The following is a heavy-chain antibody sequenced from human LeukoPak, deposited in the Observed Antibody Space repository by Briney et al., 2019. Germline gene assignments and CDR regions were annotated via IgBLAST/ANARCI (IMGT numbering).Heavy chain of an antibody. J-gene: IGHJ4*02. Sequence: PGGSLRLSCAASGFTFSTYWMTWVRQAPGKGLEWVANIKEDGSEKYYVDSVKGRFTISRDNSKNTLYLQMNSLRAEDTAVYYCAKTLAAADPVFDYWGQGTLVTVSS. CDR1: GFTFSTYW. CDR3: AKTLAAADPVFDY. D-gene: IGHD6-13*01. V-gene: IGHV3-7*03. CDR2: IKEDGSEK.